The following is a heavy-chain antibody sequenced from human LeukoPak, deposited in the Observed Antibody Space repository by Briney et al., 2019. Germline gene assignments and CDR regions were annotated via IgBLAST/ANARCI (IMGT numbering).Heavy chain of an antibody. D-gene: IGHD2-15*01. CDR3: ARGRNLRPSGEDY. J-gene: IGHJ4*02. CDR2: INHSGST. CDR1: GFTFNNYW. Sequence: GSLRLSRAASGFTFNNYWMTWIRQPPGKGLEWIGEINHSGSTNYNLSLKSRVTISVDTSKNQFSLKLSSVTAADTAVYYCARGRNLRPSGEDYWGQGTLVTVSS. V-gene: IGHV4-34*01.